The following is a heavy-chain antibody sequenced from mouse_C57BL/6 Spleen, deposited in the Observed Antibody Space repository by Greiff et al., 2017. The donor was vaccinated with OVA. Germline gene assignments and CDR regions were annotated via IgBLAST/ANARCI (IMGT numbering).Heavy chain of an antibody. CDR1: GFSFNTYA. D-gene: IGHD2-3*01. V-gene: IGHV10-1*01. CDR3: VRLTYDGYPYYAMDY. J-gene: IGHJ4*01. CDR2: IRSKSNNYAT. Sequence: EVQGVESGGGLVQPKGSLKLSCAASGFSFNTYAMNWVRQAPGKGLEWVARIRSKSNNYATYHADSVKDRFTISRDDSESMLYLQMNNLKTEDTAMYYCVRLTYDGYPYYAMDYWGQGTSVTVSS.